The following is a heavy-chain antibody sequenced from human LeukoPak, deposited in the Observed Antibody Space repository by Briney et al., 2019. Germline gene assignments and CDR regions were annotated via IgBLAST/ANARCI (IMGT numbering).Heavy chain of an antibody. D-gene: IGHD6-13*01. Sequence: PSETLSLTCTISGGSISTYYWSWIRQPAGKGLAWIGRIHTSGSTNYNPSLKSRVTISVDKSKKQFSLKLSSVTAADTGVYYCARSIAVGGPQFAYYYYMDVWGKGTTVTVSS. V-gene: IGHV4-4*07. CDR2: IHTSGST. J-gene: IGHJ6*03. CDR1: GGSISTYY. CDR3: ARSIAVGGPQFAYYYYMDV.